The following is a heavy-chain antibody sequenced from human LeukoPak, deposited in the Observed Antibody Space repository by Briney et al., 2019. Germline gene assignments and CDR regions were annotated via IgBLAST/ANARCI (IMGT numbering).Heavy chain of an antibody. CDR3: ARNPGYNYGDYYFDY. Sequence: ASVKVSCKASGGTFGSYAINWVRQAPGQGLEWMGKIIPILGLANYAQKFQGRVTITADKSTSTAYMELSSLRSEDTAVYYCARNPGYNYGDYYFDYWGQGTLVTVSS. CDR2: IIPILGLA. D-gene: IGHD5-18*01. V-gene: IGHV1-69*04. CDR1: GGTFGSYA. J-gene: IGHJ4*02.